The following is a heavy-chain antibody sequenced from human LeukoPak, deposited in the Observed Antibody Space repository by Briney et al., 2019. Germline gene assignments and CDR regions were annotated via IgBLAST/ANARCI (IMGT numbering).Heavy chain of an antibody. D-gene: IGHD3-10*01. V-gene: IGHV3-23*01. CDR3: AKSSEYYYGSGSYYAFFDY. Sequence: GGSLRLSCAASGFTFSSYGMSWVRQAPGKGLEWVSAISGSGGNTYFADSVKGRFTISRDNSKNTLYLQMNSLRAEDTAVYYCAKSSEYYYGSGSYYAFFDYWGQGTLVTVSS. J-gene: IGHJ4*02. CDR1: GFTFSSYG. CDR2: ISGSGGNT.